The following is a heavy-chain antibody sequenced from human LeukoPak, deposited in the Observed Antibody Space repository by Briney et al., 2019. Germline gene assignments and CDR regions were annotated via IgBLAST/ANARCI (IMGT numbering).Heavy chain of an antibody. J-gene: IGHJ4*02. CDR3: ATWRTAKTGFDY. CDR1: GGSISNNNYY. V-gene: IGHV4-39*01. Sequence: SETLSLTCTVSGGSISNNNYYWAWIRQPPGKGLECIGSIYYSGSPYYNPSLKSRVTISVDTSKNQFSLRLSSVTAADTAVYYCATWRTAKTGFDYWGQGTLVTVAS. CDR2: IYYSGSP. D-gene: IGHD1-1*01.